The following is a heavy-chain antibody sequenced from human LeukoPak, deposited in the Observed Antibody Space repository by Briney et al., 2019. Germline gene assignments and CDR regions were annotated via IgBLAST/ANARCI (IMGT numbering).Heavy chain of an antibody. J-gene: IGHJ4*02. Sequence: SETLSLTCAVYGGSFSGYYWSWIRQPPGKGLEWIGEINHSGSTNYNPSLKSRVTISVDTSKNQFSLKLSSVTAADTAVYYCAGAPRGVMRRFDYWGQGTLVTVSS. D-gene: IGHD3-16*01. CDR2: INHSGST. CDR1: GGSFSGYY. CDR3: AGAPRGVMRRFDY. V-gene: IGHV4-34*01.